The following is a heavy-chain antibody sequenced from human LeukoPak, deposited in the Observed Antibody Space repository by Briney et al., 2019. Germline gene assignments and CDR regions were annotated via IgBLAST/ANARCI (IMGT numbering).Heavy chain of an antibody. CDR1: GFTFSSYW. CDR2: INSDGSST. CDR3: ASDEIAAAGTGGQF. D-gene: IGHD6-13*01. Sequence: GASLRLSCAASGFTFSSYWMHWVRQAPGKGLVWVSRINSDGSSTSYADSVKGRFTISRDNAKNTLYLQMNSLRAEDTAVYYCASDEIAAAGTGGQFWGQGTLVTVSS. V-gene: IGHV3-74*01. J-gene: IGHJ4*02.